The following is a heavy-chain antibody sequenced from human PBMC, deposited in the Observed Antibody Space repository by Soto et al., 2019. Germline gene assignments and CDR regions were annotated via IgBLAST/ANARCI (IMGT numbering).Heavy chain of an antibody. J-gene: IGHJ6*02. V-gene: IGHV1-46*01. CDR1: GYVFTAYS. D-gene: IGHD3-3*01. CDR3: ARGDFWSGYHPPGGGYYYYYGMDV. Sequence: ASLKVSCNASGYVFTAYSIHWLRQAPGQGLEWLGVINSGSGFTTYAQNFQGRVTITRDTSASTAYMELSSLRSEDTAVYYCARGDFWSGYHPPGGGYYYYYGMDVWGQGTTVTVS. CDR2: INSGSGFT.